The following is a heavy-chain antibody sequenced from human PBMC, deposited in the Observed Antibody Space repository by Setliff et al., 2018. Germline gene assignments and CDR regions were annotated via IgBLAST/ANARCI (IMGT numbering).Heavy chain of an antibody. D-gene: IGHD3-10*01. V-gene: IGHV4-61*09. CDR2: INRRGST. CDR1: GGSVNSGYDN. Sequence: PSETLSLTCTVSGGSVNSGYDNWNWLRQPAGKGLEWIGHINRRGSTNFSPSLKSRVTISLDTSKNQFSLNLTSVTAADTAVYYCASSIVNYGWRAFDIWGQGTMVTVSS. J-gene: IGHJ3*02. CDR3: ASSIVNYGWRAFDI.